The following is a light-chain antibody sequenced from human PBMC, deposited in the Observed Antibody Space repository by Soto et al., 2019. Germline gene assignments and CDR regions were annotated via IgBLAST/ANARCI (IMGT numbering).Light chain of an antibody. CDR2: DAS. CDR3: QQRSSWPST. V-gene: IGKV3-11*01. Sequence: EIVLTQSRATLSLSPGERATLSCRASQSVSRYLAWYQQKPGQAPRLLIYDASNRATGIPARFSGSGSGTDFTLTITSLEPEDFAVYYCQQRSSWPSTFGGGTKVEI. J-gene: IGKJ4*01. CDR1: QSVSRY.